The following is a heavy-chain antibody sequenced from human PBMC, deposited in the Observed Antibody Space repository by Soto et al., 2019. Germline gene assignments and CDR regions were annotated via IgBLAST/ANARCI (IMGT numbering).Heavy chain of an antibody. Sequence: GGSLRLSCAASGFTVSSNYMSWVRQAPGKGLEWVSVIYSGGSTYYADYVKGRFTISRHKSKNTLYLQMNSLRAEDTAVYYCARSIAVAGDINWFDPWGQGTLVTVSS. J-gene: IGHJ5*02. CDR2: IYSGGST. CDR3: ARSIAVAGDINWFDP. D-gene: IGHD6-19*01. CDR1: GFTVSSNY. V-gene: IGHV3-53*04.